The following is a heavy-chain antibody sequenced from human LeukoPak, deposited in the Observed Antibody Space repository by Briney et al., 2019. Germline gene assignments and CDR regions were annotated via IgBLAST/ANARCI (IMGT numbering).Heavy chain of an antibody. J-gene: IGHJ6*03. V-gene: IGHV3-30*02. Sequence: GGSLRLSCAASRFTFSNYGMHWVRQAPGKGLEWVAFIRYDGINKYYADSVKGRFTISRDNSKNTLYLQMNSLRAEDTAVYYCAREEWELRRASYYYYMNVWGKGTTVTISS. D-gene: IGHD1-26*01. CDR2: IRYDGINK. CDR1: RFTFSNYG. CDR3: AREEWELRRASYYYYMNV.